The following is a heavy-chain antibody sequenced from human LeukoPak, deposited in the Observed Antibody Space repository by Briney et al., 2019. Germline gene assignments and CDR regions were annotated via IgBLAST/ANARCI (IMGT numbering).Heavy chain of an antibody. Sequence: GASLKVSCKASRYTFTSYYMHWGRQAPGQGVEWMGIINPSGGSTSYAQKFQGRVTMTRDTSTSTVYMELSSLRSEDTAVYDCARAGYNYGKNDYWGQGTLVTVSS. CDR3: ARAGYNYGKNDY. D-gene: IGHD5-24*01. J-gene: IGHJ4*02. CDR1: RYTFTSYY. V-gene: IGHV1-46*01. CDR2: INPSGGST.